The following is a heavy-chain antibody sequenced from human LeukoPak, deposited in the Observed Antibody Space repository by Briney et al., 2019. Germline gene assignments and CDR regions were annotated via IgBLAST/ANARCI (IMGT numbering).Heavy chain of an antibody. V-gene: IGHV1-69*13. J-gene: IGHJ6*02. Sequence: ASVTVSFTASGGTFSIYAISWVRQAPGQGLEWMGGIIPIFGTANYAQKFQGRVTITADESTSTAYMELSSLRSEDTAVYYCARDRSSYGMDVWGQGTTVTVSS. CDR3: ARDRSSYGMDV. CDR1: GGTFSIYA. CDR2: IIPIFGTA.